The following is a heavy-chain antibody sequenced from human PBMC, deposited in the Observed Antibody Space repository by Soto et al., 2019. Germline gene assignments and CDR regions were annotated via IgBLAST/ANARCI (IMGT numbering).Heavy chain of an antibody. CDR1: GFTFRSYD. CDR2: MSDDGSKK. V-gene: IGHV3-30-3*01. Sequence: QVQLVESGGGVVQPGRSLRLSCAASGFTFRSYDMHWVRHAPGKGLEWVAVMSDDGSKKDYADSVKGRFTISRDNSKNTLYLQMNSLRAEDTAVYYCARDHYFDYWGQGTLFTVSS. J-gene: IGHJ4*02. CDR3: ARDHYFDY.